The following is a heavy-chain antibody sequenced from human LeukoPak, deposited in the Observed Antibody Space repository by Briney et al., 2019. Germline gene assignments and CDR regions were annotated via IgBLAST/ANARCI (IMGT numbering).Heavy chain of an antibody. Sequence: SQTLSLTCTVSGASISNSDYSWTWIRQHPGKGLEWIGYIYNGGSIYYSPSLKGRVSISVDTSENQFSLKLTSETAADTAVYYCARDYYGFDVWGQGTTVTVSS. J-gene: IGHJ6*02. CDR3: ARDYYGFDV. V-gene: IGHV4-31*03. CDR1: GASISNSDYS. CDR2: IYNGGSI.